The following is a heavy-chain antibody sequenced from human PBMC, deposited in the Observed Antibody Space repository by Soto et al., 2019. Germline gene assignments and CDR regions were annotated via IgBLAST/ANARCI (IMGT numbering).Heavy chain of an antibody. CDR1: GYTFTSYY. Sequence: ASVKVSCKASGYTFTSYYMHWVRQAPGQGLEWMGIINPSGGSTSYAQKFQGRVTMTRDTSTSTVYMELSSLRSEDTAVYYCARASHPPYDYGDYGFYDIWGQGTMVTVSS. CDR2: INPSGGST. D-gene: IGHD4-17*01. CDR3: ARASHPPYDYGDYGFYDI. J-gene: IGHJ3*02. V-gene: IGHV1-46*03.